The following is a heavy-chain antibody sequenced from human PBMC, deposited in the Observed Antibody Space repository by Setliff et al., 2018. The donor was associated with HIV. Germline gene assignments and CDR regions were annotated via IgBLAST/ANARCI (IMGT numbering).Heavy chain of an antibody. CDR1: DGSFSGYS. Sequence: SETLSLTCGVDDGSFSGYSWSWIRQSPGKGLVWIGEVSRGGSTTYNPSLTGRVSVSVDTSKSQFSLKLTNVTAADAAVYYCARAVCPSLNCYSFFNYWGHGSLVTVSS. V-gene: IGHV4-34*01. CDR2: VSRGGST. D-gene: IGHD2-15*01. CDR3: ARAVCPSLNCYSFFNY. J-gene: IGHJ4*01.